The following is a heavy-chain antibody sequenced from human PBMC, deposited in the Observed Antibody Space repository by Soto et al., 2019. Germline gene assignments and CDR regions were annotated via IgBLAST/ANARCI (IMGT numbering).Heavy chain of an antibody. Sequence: SETLSLTCTVSGGSISSSSYYWGWIRQPPGKGLEWIGSIYYSGSTYYNPSLKSRVTISVDTSKNQFSLKLSSVTAADTAVYYCARRPTITYYYDSSGLYYFDYWGQGTLVTVS. D-gene: IGHD3-22*01. CDR2: IYYSGST. J-gene: IGHJ4*02. CDR3: ARRPTITYYYDSSGLYYFDY. V-gene: IGHV4-39*01. CDR1: GGSISSSSYY.